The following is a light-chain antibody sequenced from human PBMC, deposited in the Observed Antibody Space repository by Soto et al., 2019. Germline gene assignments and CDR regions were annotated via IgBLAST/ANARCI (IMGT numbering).Light chain of an antibody. V-gene: IGKV3-11*01. J-gene: IGKJ5*01. Sequence: VLTQSPATLSLSPGERATLSCRASQSIHTSLAWYQQKPGQPPRLVVYDSTLRANGVPDRFGGSRSGTEFTLTINTLEHEAFAVYYSQQRKVWTPITFGQGTRLEIK. CDR1: QSIHTS. CDR3: QQRKVWTPIT. CDR2: DST.